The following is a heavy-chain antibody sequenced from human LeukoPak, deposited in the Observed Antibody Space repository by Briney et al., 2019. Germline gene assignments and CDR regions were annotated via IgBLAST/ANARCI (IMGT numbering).Heavy chain of an antibody. Sequence: PGGSLRLSCAASGFTFGSYAMSWVRQAPGKGLEWVSAITESGGGTYNADSVKGRFTISRDNSKKTLLLQMNSLRAEDTAIYYCAKGSAAGRPYYFDYWGQGTLVTVSS. CDR1: GFTFGSYA. CDR2: ITESGGGT. J-gene: IGHJ4*02. CDR3: AKGSAAGRPYYFDY. V-gene: IGHV3-23*01. D-gene: IGHD6-25*01.